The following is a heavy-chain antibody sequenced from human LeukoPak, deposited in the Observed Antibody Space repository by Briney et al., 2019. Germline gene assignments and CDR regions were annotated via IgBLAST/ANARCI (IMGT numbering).Heavy chain of an antibody. CDR2: ISYDGSNK. D-gene: IGHD3-22*01. Sequence: GGSLRLSCAASGFTFSSNYMSWVRQAPGKGLEWVAVISYDGSNKYYADSVKGRFTISRDNSKNTLYLQMNSLRAEDTAVYYCEGYYYDSSGYYRDYWGQGTLVTVSS. CDR3: EGYYYDSSGYYRDY. V-gene: IGHV3-30-3*01. CDR1: GFTFSSNY. J-gene: IGHJ4*02.